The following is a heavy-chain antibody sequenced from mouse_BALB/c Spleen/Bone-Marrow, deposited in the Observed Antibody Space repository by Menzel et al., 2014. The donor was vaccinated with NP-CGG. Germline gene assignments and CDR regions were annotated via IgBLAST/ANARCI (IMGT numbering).Heavy chain of an antibody. CDR1: GYSFTGYT. J-gene: IGHJ4*01. D-gene: IGHD2-4*01. CDR3: ARSYYDYDDAMDY. V-gene: IGHV1-18*01. CDR2: INPYNGGT. Sequence: EVKLMESGPELVKPGASMKISCKASGYSFTGYTMNWVKQSHGKNLEWNGLINPYNGGTSCNQKFKGKATLTVDKSSSTAYMELLSLTSEDTAVYYCARSYYDYDDAMDYWGQGTPVTGSS.